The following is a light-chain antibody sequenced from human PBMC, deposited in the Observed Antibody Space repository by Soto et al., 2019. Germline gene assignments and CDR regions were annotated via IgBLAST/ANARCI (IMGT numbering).Light chain of an antibody. CDR3: QQYNNWPWT. V-gene: IGKV3-15*01. CDR2: GAS. Sequence: EIVMTQSPATLSVPPGERATLSCRASQSVSSNLAWYQQKPGQAPRLLIYGASTRATGIPARFSGSGSGTEFTLTISSLQSEDFAVYYCQQYNNWPWTFGQGNKVEIK. J-gene: IGKJ1*01. CDR1: QSVSSN.